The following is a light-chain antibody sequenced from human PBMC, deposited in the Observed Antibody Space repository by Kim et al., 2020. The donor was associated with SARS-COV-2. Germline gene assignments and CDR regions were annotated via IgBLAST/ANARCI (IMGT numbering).Light chain of an antibody. CDR2: DAS. CDR3: QQYDDWPPWT. Sequence: SPGETATLSCWASQSVSSKVSCYQQKSGHAPRLLLLDASTRATGIPARFSGSGSGTDFTLTISSLQSEDLAVYHCQQYDDWPPWTFGQGTKVDIK. J-gene: IGKJ1*01. CDR1: QSVSSK. V-gene: IGKV3-15*01.